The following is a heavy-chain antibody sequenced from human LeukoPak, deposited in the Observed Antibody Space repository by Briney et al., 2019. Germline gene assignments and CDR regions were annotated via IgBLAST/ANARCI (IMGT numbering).Heavy chain of an antibody. V-gene: IGHV1-18*04. CDR3: ARDGDYDILTGLDY. CDR1: GYTFTSYG. J-gene: IGHJ4*02. CDR2: ISAYNGNT. Sequence: GASVKVSCKASGYTFTSYGISWVRQAPGQGLELIGRISAYNGNTNYAQKLQGRVTMTTDTSTSTAYMELRSLRSDDTAVYYCARDGDYDILTGLDYWGQGTLVTVSS. D-gene: IGHD3-9*01.